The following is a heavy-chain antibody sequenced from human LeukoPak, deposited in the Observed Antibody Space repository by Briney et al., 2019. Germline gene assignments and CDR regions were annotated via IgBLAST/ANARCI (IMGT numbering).Heavy chain of an antibody. CDR2: INLNSGGT. Sequence: GASVKVSCKASGYTFTGYYMHWVRQAPGQGLEWMGWINLNSGGTNYAQKFQGRVTMTRDTSISTAYMELSRLRSDDTAVYYCARGRGYCTNGVCPKHFDYWGQGTLVTVSS. J-gene: IGHJ4*02. CDR3: ARGRGYCTNGVCPKHFDY. CDR1: GYTFTGYY. D-gene: IGHD2-8*01. V-gene: IGHV1-2*02.